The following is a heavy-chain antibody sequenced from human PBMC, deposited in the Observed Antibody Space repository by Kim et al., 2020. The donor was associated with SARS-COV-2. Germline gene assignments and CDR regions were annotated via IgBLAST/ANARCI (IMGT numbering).Heavy chain of an antibody. CDR3: AKDPAGGSGWYGGYWYF. J-gene: IGHJ2*01. V-gene: IGHV3-30*18. CDR1: GFTFSSYG. CDR2: ISYDGSNK. D-gene: IGHD6-19*01. Sequence: GGSLRLSCAASGFTFSSYGMHWVRQAPGKGLEWVAVISYDGSNKYYADSVKGRFTISRDNSKNTLYLQMNSLRAEDTAVYYSAKDPAGGSGWYGGYWYF.